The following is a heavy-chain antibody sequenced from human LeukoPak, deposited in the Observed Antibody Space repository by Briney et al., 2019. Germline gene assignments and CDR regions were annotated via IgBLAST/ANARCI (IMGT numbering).Heavy chain of an antibody. CDR1: GGTFSSYA. D-gene: IGHD3-10*01. J-gene: IGHJ5*02. Sequence: SVKVSCKASGGTFSSYAISWVRQAPGQGLEWMGGIIPILGTANYAQKFQGRVTITTDESTSTAYMELSSLRSEDTAVYYCARGSVTMVRGVISNWFDPWGQGTLVTVSS. V-gene: IGHV1-69*05. CDR3: ARGSVTMVRGVISNWFDP. CDR2: IIPILGTA.